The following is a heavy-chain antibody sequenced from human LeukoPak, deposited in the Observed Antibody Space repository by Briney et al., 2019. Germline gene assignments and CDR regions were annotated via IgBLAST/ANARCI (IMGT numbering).Heavy chain of an antibody. CDR1: GFTFDDYA. V-gene: IGHV3-9*01. J-gene: IGHJ6*02. CDR2: ISWNSGSI. Sequence: PGGSLRLSCAASGFTFDDYAMHWVRQAPGKGLEWVSGISWNSGSIGYADSVKGRFTISRDNAKNSLYLQMNSLRAEDTALYYCAKGVEWEPDYGMDVWGQGTTVTVSS. D-gene: IGHD1-26*01. CDR3: AKGVEWEPDYGMDV.